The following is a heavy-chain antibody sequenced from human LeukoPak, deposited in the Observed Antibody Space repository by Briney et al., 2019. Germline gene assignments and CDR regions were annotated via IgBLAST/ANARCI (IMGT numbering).Heavy chain of an antibody. V-gene: IGHV4-61*02. D-gene: IGHD2-2*01. J-gene: IGHJ4*02. Sequence: PSETLSLTFTVSGGSISSGSYYWSWIRQPAGKGLEWIGRIYTSGSTNYNPSLKGRVTISVDMSKNQFSLKLSSVTAADTAVYYCAREDQLPYPFFDYWGQGTLVTVSS. CDR1: GGSISSGSYY. CDR2: IYTSGST. CDR3: AREDQLPYPFFDY.